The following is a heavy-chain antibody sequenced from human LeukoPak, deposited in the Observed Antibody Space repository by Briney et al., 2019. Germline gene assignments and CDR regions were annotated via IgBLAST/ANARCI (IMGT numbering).Heavy chain of an antibody. Sequence: GASVKVSCKASGYTFTSYDINWVRQATGQGLEWMGYMNPNSGNTVYAQKFQGRVTMTRNISISTAYMELSSLRSDDTAVYYCARENGITFGGVIYYWGQGTLVTVSS. V-gene: IGHV1-8*01. CDR2: MNPNSGNT. J-gene: IGHJ4*02. CDR1: GYTFTSYD. CDR3: ARENGITFGGVIYY. D-gene: IGHD3-16*01.